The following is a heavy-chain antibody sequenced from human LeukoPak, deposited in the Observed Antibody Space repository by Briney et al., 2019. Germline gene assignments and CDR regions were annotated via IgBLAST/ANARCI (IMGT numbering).Heavy chain of an antibody. D-gene: IGHD5-12*01. Sequence: SETLSLTCAVSGDSISSSNWWTWVRQPPGKGLEWIGEIYHSGSTNYNPSLKSRVTMSVDKSKNQFSLKMSSVTAADTAVYYCAGATPFKIDYWGQGTLVTVSS. CDR1: GDSISSSNW. J-gene: IGHJ4*02. V-gene: IGHV4-4*02. CDR3: AGATPFKIDY. CDR2: IYHSGST.